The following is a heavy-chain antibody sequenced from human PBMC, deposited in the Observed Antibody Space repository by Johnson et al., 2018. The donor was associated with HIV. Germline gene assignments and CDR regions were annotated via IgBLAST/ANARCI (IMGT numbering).Heavy chain of an antibody. CDR3: AGGRVGDSDACDI. Sequence: MLLVESGGGLVQPGGSLRLSCSASGFALSNYWMNWVRQAPGKGLEWVANIKKDGSEKYYVASVKGRFTISRDNAKNSLYLQLNSLRADDAAVYFCAGGRVGDSDACDIWGQGTIVIVSS. J-gene: IGHJ3*02. CDR2: IKKDGSEK. D-gene: IGHD4-17*01. V-gene: IGHV3-7*01. CDR1: GFALSNYW.